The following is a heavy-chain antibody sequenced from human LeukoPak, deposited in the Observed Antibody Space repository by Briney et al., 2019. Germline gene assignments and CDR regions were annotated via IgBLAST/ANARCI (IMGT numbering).Heavy chain of an antibody. D-gene: IGHD6-13*01. CDR1: GSTFTTYG. CDR3: ARDRLSSSQNNYFDY. V-gene: IGHV3-33*01. CDR2: IWYDGSSE. Sequence: GGSLRLSCAASGSTFTTYGMHWVRQAPGKGLEWVALIWYDGSSEYYAESVKGRFTISRDNSKNTVYLQMNSLRAEDTAVYYCARDRLSSSQNNYFDYWGQGTLVTVSS. J-gene: IGHJ4*02.